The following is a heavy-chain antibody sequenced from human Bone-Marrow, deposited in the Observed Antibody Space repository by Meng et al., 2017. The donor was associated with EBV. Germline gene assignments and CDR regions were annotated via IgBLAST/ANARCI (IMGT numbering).Heavy chain of an antibody. V-gene: IGHV3-21*04. J-gene: IGHJ4*02. CDR1: GFTFSSYS. CDR3: ARPPDY. Sequence: EGELVRSWGGLVNTGGSLGLSCVDSGFTFSSYSISWVRQTPGKGLEWVSSISLSSSSRLYAESVKGRFTISRDNAKNSLYLQMNSLRAEDTAVYYCARPPDYWGQGTLVTVSS. CDR2: ISLSSSSR.